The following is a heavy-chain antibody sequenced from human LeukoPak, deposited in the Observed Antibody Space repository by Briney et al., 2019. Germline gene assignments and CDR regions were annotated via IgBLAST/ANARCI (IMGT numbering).Heavy chain of an antibody. V-gene: IGHV5-51*01. CDR2: IYPGDSDT. J-gene: IGHJ4*02. D-gene: IGHD4-17*01. CDR1: GYSFTSYW. CDR3: ARSYDYGDYTPGY. Sequence: GESLKISCKGSGYSFTSYWIGWMRQMPGKGLEWMGIIYPGDSDTRCSPSFQGQVTISADKSISTAYLQWSSLKASDTAMYYCARSYDYGDYTPGYWGQGTLVTVSS.